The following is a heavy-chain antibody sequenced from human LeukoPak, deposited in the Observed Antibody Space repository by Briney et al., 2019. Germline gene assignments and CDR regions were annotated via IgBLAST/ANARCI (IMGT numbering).Heavy chain of an antibody. D-gene: IGHD6-19*01. V-gene: IGHV3-15*01. Sequence: GGSLRLSCAASGFTFSNAWMSWVRQAPGKGLEWVGRIKSKTDGGTTDYAAPVKGRFTISRDDSKNTLYLQMNSLKTEDTAVYYCTISPRLDRFDYWGQGTLVTVSS. J-gene: IGHJ4*02. CDR1: GFTFSNAW. CDR2: IKSKTDGGTT. CDR3: TISPRLDRFDY.